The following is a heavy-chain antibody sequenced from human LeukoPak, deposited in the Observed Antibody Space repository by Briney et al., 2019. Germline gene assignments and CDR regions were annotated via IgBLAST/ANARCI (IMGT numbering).Heavy chain of an antibody. CDR1: GFTFSYYA. D-gene: IGHD4-17*01. V-gene: IGHV3-23*01. Sequence: PGGSLRLSCAASGFTFSYYAMSWVRQAPGKGLEWVSVISGGADSTYYADSVKCRFTISRDNSKNTLYLQMNSLRDEDTAVYYCAKILWRYGDLSPHDYWGQGTLVTV. CDR3: AKILWRYGDLSPHDY. CDR2: ISGGADST. J-gene: IGHJ4*02.